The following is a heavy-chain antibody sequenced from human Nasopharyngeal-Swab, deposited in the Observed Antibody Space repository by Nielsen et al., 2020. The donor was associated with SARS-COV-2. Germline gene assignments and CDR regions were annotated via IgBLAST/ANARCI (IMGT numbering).Heavy chain of an antibody. CDR1: GGSFSGYY. J-gene: IGHJ6*02. CDR2: INHSGST. D-gene: IGHD2-2*01. V-gene: IGHV4-34*01. CDR3: ARGKSTMRYYYYGMDV. Sequence: SETLSLTCAVYGGSFSGYYWSWIRQPPEKGLEWIGEINHSGSTNYNPSLKSRVTISVDTSKNQFSLKLSSVTAADTAVYYCARGKSTMRYYYYGMDVWGQGTRVTVSS.